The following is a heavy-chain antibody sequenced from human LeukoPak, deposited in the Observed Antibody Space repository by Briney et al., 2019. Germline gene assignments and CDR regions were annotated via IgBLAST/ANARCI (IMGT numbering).Heavy chain of an antibody. CDR2: ISSSSSYI. CDR1: GFTFSSYS. D-gene: IGHD3-22*01. Sequence: GGSLRLSCAASGFTFSSYSMNWVRQAPGKGLEWVSSISSSSSYIYYADSVKGRFTISRDNSKNTLDLQMNSLRAEDTAVYYCAKRDNNDYYTGLHVFDIWGQGTMVTVSS. V-gene: IGHV3-21*04. J-gene: IGHJ3*02. CDR3: AKRDNNDYYTGLHVFDI.